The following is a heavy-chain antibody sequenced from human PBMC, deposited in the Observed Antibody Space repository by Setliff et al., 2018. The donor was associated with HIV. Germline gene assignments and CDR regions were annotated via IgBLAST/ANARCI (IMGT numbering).Heavy chain of an antibody. Sequence: KASETLSLTCTVSGDSISSNYWTWIRQPPGKGLEYIGYVYYTGSTNYNPSLKSRVTMSVDTSKNQFSLKVNSVTAADTAVYYCARERIAVAGPRVAFDIWGQGTMVTVSS. CDR1: GDSISSNY. CDR2: VYYTGST. D-gene: IGHD6-19*01. J-gene: IGHJ3*02. CDR3: ARERIAVAGPRVAFDI. V-gene: IGHV4-59*12.